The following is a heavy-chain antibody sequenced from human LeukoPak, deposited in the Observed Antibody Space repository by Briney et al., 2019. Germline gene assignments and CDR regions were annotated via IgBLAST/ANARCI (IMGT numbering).Heavy chain of an antibody. V-gene: IGHV4-38-2*02. D-gene: IGHD6-13*01. CDR3: ARRAFIAAAGTFDY. Sequence: SETLSLTCTVSGYSISSGYYWGWIRQPPGKGLEWIGSIYHSGSTYYNPSLKSRVTISVDTSKNQFSLKLSSVTAADTAVYYCARRAFIAAAGTFDYWGQGTLVTVSS. J-gene: IGHJ4*02. CDR2: IYHSGST. CDR1: GYSISSGYY.